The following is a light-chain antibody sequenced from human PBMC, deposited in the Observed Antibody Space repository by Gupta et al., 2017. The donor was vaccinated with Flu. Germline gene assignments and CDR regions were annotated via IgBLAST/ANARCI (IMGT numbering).Light chain of an antibody. V-gene: IGLV1-51*02. CDR3: CTWSSTLTDPRV. Sequence: TSDCSGGASNIVGNYVSWYQQLPGTAPSLVMYENDKRRSGMPDRVSCSNSCASASLVTTGLQAGEEADYYYCTWSSTLTDPRVFGGGTRVTVL. CDR1: ASNIVGNY. J-gene: IGLJ3*02. CDR2: END.